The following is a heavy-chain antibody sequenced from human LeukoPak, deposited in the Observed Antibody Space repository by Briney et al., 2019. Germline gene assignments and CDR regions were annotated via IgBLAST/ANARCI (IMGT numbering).Heavy chain of an antibody. V-gene: IGHV4-38-2*02. CDR2: VSHSGDT. CDR3: AREREYYYMDV. J-gene: IGHJ6*03. CDR1: NDPISSDYF. Sequence: PSETLSLTCTVSNDPISSDYFWAWIRQAPGKGLDYLGSVSHSGDTFYNPSLKTRVSISVDTSKSLFSLKLTSVTAADTAIYYCAREREYYYMDVWGKGTTVSVSS.